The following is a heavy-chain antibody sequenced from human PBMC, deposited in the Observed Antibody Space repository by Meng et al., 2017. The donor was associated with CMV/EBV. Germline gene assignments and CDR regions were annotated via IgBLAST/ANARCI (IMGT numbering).Heavy chain of an antibody. J-gene: IGHJ4*02. CDR1: GGSFSSYG. CDR3: VSIYASSGYYNYYFDY. V-gene: IGHV1-69*12. Sequence: VELVEEGAEGKKPVSSVKVSCTASGGSFSSYGISWWRRDPGQGLEWMGGIIPIFCTANYEQKFQGRVTITADESTSTAYMELSSLRSEDTAVYYCVSIYASSGYYNYYFDYWGQGTLVTVSS. CDR2: IIPIFCTA. D-gene: IGHD3-22*01.